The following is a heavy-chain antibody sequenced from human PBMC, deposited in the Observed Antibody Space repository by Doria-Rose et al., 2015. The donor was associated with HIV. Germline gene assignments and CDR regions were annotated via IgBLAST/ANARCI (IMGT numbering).Heavy chain of an antibody. CDR1: GVSLSSPGMG. CDR2: ILSDDER. J-gene: IGHJ4*02. CDR3: ARIKSSRWYHKYYFDF. V-gene: IGHV2-26*01. D-gene: IGHD6-13*01. Sequence: QITLKESGPVLVKPTETLTPTCTVSGVSLSSPGMGVSRIRQPPGKALEWLANILSDDERSYKTSLKSRLTISRGTSKSQVVLTMTDMDPVDTATYYCARIKSSRWYHKYYFDFWGQGTLVIVSA.